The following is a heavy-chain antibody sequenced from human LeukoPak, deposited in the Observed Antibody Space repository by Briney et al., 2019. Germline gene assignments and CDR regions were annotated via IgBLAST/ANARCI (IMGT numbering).Heavy chain of an antibody. Sequence: GGSLRLSCAASGFTFSSYAMSWGRQAPGKGLEWVSAISGSGGSTYYADSVKGRFTISRDNSKNTLYLQVNSLRAEDTAVYYCAKDPSLGSSWLDSWGQGTLVTVSS. CDR1: GFTFSSYA. D-gene: IGHD6-13*01. V-gene: IGHV3-23*01. CDR2: ISGSGGST. CDR3: AKDPSLGSSWLDS. J-gene: IGHJ4*02.